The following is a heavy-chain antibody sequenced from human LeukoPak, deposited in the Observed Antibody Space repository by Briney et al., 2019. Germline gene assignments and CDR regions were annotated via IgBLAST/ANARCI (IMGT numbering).Heavy chain of an antibody. J-gene: IGHJ4*02. V-gene: IGHV3-53*01. D-gene: IGHD5-12*01. CDR1: GFTVSSNY. CDR2: IYSRGST. Sequence: HPGGSLRLSCAASGFTVSSNYMSWVRQAPGKGLEWVSVIYSRGSTYYADSVKGRFTISRDNAKNSLYLEMSSLRAEDTAVYYCARAGLYSGSGLDYWGQGTLVTVSS. CDR3: ARAGLYSGSGLDY.